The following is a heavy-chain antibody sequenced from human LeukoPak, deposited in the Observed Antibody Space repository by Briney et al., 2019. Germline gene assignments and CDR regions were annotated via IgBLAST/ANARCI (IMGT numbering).Heavy chain of an antibody. CDR3: ASDPIAVVPPGY. CDR2: INHSGST. J-gene: IGHJ4*02. CDR1: GGSFSGYY. V-gene: IGHV4-34*01. D-gene: IGHD6-19*01. Sequence: SETLSLTCAVYGGSFSGYYWSWIRQPPGKGLEWIGEINHSGSTNYNPSLKSRVTISVDTSKNQFSLKLSSVTAADTAVYYCASDPIAVVPPGYWGQGTLVTVSS.